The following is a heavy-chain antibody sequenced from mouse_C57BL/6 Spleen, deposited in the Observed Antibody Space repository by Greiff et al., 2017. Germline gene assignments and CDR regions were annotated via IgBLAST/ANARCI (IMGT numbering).Heavy chain of an antibody. CDR1: GYTFTSYW. J-gene: IGHJ2*01. CDR3: ARSGSNYFDY. CDR2: IDPSDSET. V-gene: IGHV1-52*01. Sequence: QVQLQQPGAELVRPGSSEKLSCKASGYTFTSYWMHWVKQRPIQGLEWIGNIDPSDSETHYNQKFKDKATLTVDKSSSTAYMQLSSLTSEDSAVYYCARSGSNYFDYWGQGTTLTVSS. D-gene: IGHD3-1*01.